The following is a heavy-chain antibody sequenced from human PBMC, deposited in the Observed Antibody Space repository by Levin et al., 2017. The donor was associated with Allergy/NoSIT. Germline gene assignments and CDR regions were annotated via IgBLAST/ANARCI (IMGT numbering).Heavy chain of an antibody. D-gene: IGHD1-26*01. J-gene: IGHJ2*01. CDR2: ISSSSSYI. CDR3: ARGAGGRIVQYWYFDL. Sequence: PGGSLRLSCAASGFTFSSYSMNWVRQAPGKGLEWVSSISSSSSYIYYADSVKGRFTISRDNAKNSLYLQMNSLRAEDTAVYYCARGAGGRIVQYWYFDLWGRGTLVTVSS. CDR1: GFTFSSYS. V-gene: IGHV3-21*01.